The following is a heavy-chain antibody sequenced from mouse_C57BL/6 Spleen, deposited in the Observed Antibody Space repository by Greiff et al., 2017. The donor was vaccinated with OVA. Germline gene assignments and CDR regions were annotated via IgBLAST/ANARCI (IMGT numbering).Heavy chain of an antibody. CDR1: GFTFTDYY. V-gene: IGHV7-3*01. CDR2: IRNKANGYTT. J-gene: IGHJ1*03. Sequence: EVHLVESGGGLVQPGGSLSLSCAASGFTFTDYYMSWVRQPPGKALEWLGFIRNKANGYTTAYSASVKGRFTISRDNSQSILYLQMNALIAEDSATYYCARYRAYYYGSSGYFDVWGTGTTVTVSS. CDR3: ARYRAYYYGSSGYFDV. D-gene: IGHD1-1*01.